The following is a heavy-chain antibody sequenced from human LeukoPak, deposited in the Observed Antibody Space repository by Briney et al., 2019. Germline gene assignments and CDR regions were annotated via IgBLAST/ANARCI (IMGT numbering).Heavy chain of an antibody. Sequence: GGSLRLSCAASGFTFSTYSMNWVRQAPGKGLEWVSYISSSGSTIYYADSVKGRFTISRDNAKNSLYLQMNSLRAEDTAVYYCARVPYYGSGSYNYWGQGTLVTVSS. CDR1: GFTFSTYS. J-gene: IGHJ4*02. CDR2: ISSSGSTI. V-gene: IGHV3-48*04. D-gene: IGHD3-10*01. CDR3: ARVPYYGSGSYNY.